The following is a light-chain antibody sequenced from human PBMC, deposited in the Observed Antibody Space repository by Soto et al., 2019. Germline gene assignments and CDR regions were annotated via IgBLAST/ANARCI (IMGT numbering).Light chain of an antibody. Sequence: DIQMTQSPSTLSASVGDRVTITCRASQSISSWLAWYQQKPGKAPKLLIYDASTRATGIPARFSGSGSGTEFTLTISSLQSEDFAVYYCQQYHNWPQTFGQGTKVDI. CDR1: QSISSW. CDR3: QQYHNWPQT. CDR2: DAS. V-gene: IGKV1-5*01. J-gene: IGKJ1*01.